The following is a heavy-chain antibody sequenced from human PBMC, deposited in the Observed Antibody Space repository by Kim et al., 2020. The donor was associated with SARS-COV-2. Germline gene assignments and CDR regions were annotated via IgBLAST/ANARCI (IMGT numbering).Heavy chain of an antibody. Sequence: GGSLRLSCAASGFTFSNAWMSWVRQAPGKGLEWVGRIKSKTDGGTTDYAAPVKGRFTISRDDSKNTLYLQMNSLKTEDTAVYYCTRMTTVVTPVYYYYGMDVWGQGTTVTVSS. V-gene: IGHV3-15*01. CDR3: TRMTTVVTPVYYYYGMDV. J-gene: IGHJ6*02. CDR2: IKSKTDGGTT. CDR1: GFTFSNAW. D-gene: IGHD4-17*01.